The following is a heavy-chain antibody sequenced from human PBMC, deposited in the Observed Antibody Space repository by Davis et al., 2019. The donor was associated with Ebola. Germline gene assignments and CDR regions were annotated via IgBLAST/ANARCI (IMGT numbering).Heavy chain of an antibody. CDR2: IYHSGST. CDR1: GGSFSGYY. D-gene: IGHD3-16*01. CDR3: ARDYVY. J-gene: IGHJ4*02. V-gene: IGHV4-34*01. Sequence: MPGGSLRLSCAVYGGSFSGYYWSWIRQPPGKGLEWIGSIYHSGSTNYSPSLKSRVTISADTSKNQFSLRLKSVTAADTAMYYCARDYVYWGQGILVTVSS.